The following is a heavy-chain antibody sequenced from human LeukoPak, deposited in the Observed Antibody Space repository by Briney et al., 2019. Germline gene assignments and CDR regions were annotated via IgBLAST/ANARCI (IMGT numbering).Heavy chain of an antibody. D-gene: IGHD2-15*01. V-gene: IGHV1-69*05. Sequence: ASVKVSCKASGGTFSSYAISWVRQAPGQGLEWMGRIIPIFGTANYAQKFQGRVTITTDESTSTAYTELSSLRSEDTAVYYCARASDCSGGSCPISYWGQGTLVTVSS. J-gene: IGHJ4*02. CDR1: GGTFSSYA. CDR3: ARASDCSGGSCPISY. CDR2: IIPIFGTA.